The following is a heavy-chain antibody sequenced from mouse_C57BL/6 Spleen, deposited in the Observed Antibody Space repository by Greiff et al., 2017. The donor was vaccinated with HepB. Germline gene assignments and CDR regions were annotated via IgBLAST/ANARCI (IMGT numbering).Heavy chain of an antibody. CDR1: GFTFSNYW. J-gene: IGHJ1*03. D-gene: IGHD1-1*01. CDR2: IRLKSDNYAT. CDR3: TVPIYYGSSYGYFDV. V-gene: IGHV6-3*01. Sequence: EVKVEESGGGLVQPGGSMKLSCVASGFTFSNYWMNWVRQSPEKGLEWVAQIRLKSDNYATHYAESVKGRFTISRDDSKSSVYLQMNNLRAEDTGIYYCTVPIYYGSSYGYFDVWGTGTTVTVSS.